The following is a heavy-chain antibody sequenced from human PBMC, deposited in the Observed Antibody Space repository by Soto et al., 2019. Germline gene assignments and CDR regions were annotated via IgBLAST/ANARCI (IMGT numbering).Heavy chain of an antibody. V-gene: IGHV4-61*01. CDR2: IYYSGST. J-gene: IGHJ3*02. D-gene: IGHD6-6*01. CDR1: GGSVSSGSYY. CDR3: ARKLARGAFDI. Sequence: QVQLQESGLGLVKPSETLSLTCTVSGGSVSSGSYYWSCIRQPPGKGLEWIGYIYYSGSTNYNPSLKSRVTISIDTSKNQFSLKLSSVTAADTAVYYCARKLARGAFDIWGQGTMVTVSS.